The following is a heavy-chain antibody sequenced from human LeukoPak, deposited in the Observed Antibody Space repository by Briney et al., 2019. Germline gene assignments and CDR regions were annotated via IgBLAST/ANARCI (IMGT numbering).Heavy chain of an antibody. J-gene: IGHJ4*02. V-gene: IGHV3-30*02. D-gene: IGHD3-22*01. Sequence: PGGSLRLSCAASGFTFSSYGMHWVRQAPGKGLEWVAFIRYDGSNKYYADSVKGRFTISRDNSKNKLYLQMNSLRAEDTAVYYCAKDGTAYFTMIVVVYFDYWDQGTLVTVSS. CDR1: GFTFSSYG. CDR2: IRYDGSNK. CDR3: AKDGTAYFTMIVVVYFDY.